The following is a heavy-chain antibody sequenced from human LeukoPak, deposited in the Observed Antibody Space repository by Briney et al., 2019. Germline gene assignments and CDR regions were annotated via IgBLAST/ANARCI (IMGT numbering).Heavy chain of an antibody. D-gene: IGHD1-26*01. CDR3: ARGGYSGSYYRFD. CDR1: GFIFTNYW. J-gene: IGHJ4*02. CDR2: IDKEGSAA. Sequence: GGSLRLSCVSSGFIFTNYWMHWVRHVPGKGPVWVGRIDKEGSAAFYAQSVKGRLTISRDSVKSTVYLQMNSLTAEDTAVYQCARGGYSGSYYRFDWGQGTLGTVSS. V-gene: IGHV3-74*01.